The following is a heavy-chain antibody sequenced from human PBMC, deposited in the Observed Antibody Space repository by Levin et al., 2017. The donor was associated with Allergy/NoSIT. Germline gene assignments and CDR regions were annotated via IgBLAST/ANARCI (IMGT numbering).Heavy chain of an antibody. D-gene: IGHD3-16*02. CDR2: ISTYNGNT. CDR1: GYTFTSYG. J-gene: IGHJ4*02. CDR3: ARDPAYDYVWGINRRPPDY. V-gene: IGHV1-18*01. Sequence: ASEKVSCQTSGYTFTSYGISWVRQAPGQGLEWMGWISTYNGNTNYAQKLQDRVTMTTDTSTSTAYMELRSLRSDDTAVYYCARDPAYDYVWGINRRPPDYWGQGTLVTVSS.